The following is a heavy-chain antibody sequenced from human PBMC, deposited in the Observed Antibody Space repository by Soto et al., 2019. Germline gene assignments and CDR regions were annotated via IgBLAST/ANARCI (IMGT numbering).Heavy chain of an antibody. V-gene: IGHV3-23*01. J-gene: IGHJ4*02. Sequence: EVQLLESGGGLVQPGGSLRLSCAASGFTFSNYAMSWVRQAPGKGLEWVSAISGSGGSTYYADSVKGRFTISRDNSKNTLYLKMNSLRAEDTAVYYCAKAGLGSSWYGGFDSWGQGTLVTVSS. CDR2: ISGSGGST. CDR1: GFTFSNYA. CDR3: AKAGLGSSWYGGFDS. D-gene: IGHD6-13*01.